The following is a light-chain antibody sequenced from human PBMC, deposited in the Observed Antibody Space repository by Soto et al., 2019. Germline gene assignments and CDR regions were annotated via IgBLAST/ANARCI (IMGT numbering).Light chain of an antibody. CDR3: QQYNSYSWT. V-gene: IGKV1-39*01. J-gene: IGKJ1*01. Sequence: DIQMTHSPSSLSASVGDRVTITCRASQSISSYLNWYQQKPGKAPKLLIYAASSLQSGVPSRFSGSGSGTEFTLTISSLQLDDFATYYCQQYNSYSWTFGQGTKVDIK. CDR1: QSISSY. CDR2: AAS.